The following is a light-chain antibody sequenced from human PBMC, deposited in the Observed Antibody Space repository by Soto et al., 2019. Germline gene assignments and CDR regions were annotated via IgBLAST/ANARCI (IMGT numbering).Light chain of an antibody. CDR1: QTISNY. V-gene: IGKV1-39*01. J-gene: IGKJ2*01. CDR2: AAS. CDR3: QQSYAAPLT. Sequence: IQLTQSHSSLFASVGDRVSITCRASQTISNYLIWYQHRPGKAPKVLIYAASNLKIGVPARFSGSGSGTDFTLTISNLQPEDSAAYYCQQSYAAPLTFGIGTKVDIK.